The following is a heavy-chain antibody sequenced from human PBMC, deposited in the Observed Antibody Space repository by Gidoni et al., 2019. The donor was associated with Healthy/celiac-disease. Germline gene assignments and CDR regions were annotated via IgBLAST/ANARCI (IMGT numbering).Heavy chain of an antibody. CDR2: FDPEDGET. Sequence: QVQLVQAGAEVKKPGASVKVSCKVSGYTLTELSMHWVRQAPGNGLEWMGGFDPEDGETIYAQKFQGRFTMTEDTSTDTAYMELSSLRSEDTAVYYCATAVGVTTPLGTFDSWGQGTMVTVSS. D-gene: IGHD1-26*01. V-gene: IGHV1-24*01. CDR3: ATAVGVTTPLGTFDS. J-gene: IGHJ3*02. CDR1: GYTLTELS.